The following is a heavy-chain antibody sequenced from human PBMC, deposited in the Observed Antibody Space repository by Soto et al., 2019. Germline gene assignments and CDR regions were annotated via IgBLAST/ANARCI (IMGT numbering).Heavy chain of an antibody. J-gene: IGHJ5*02. V-gene: IGHV4-39*01. CDR1: GGSISSSSYY. CDR3: ARHLIAAAGTGRWFDP. D-gene: IGHD6-13*01. CDR2: IYYSGST. Sequence: SETLSLTCTVSGGSISSSSYYWGWIRQPPGKGLEWIGSIYYSGSTYYNPSLKRRVTISVDTSKNQFSLKLSSVTAADTAVYYCARHLIAAAGTGRWFDPWGQRTLVTVSS.